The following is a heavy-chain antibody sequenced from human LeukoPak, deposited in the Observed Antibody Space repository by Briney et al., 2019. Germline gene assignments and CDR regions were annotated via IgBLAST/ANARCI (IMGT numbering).Heavy chain of an antibody. CDR2: IYYSGST. Sequence: SETLSLTCTVSGGSVSSGSYYWSWIRQPPGKGLEWIGYIYYSGSTNYNPSLKSRVTISVDTSKNQFSLKLSSVTAADTAVYYCARGVLGYYGSGSYYDYGMDVWGQGTTVTVSS. J-gene: IGHJ6*02. CDR3: ARGVLGYYGSGSYYDYGMDV. V-gene: IGHV4-61*01. D-gene: IGHD3-10*01. CDR1: GGSVSSGSYY.